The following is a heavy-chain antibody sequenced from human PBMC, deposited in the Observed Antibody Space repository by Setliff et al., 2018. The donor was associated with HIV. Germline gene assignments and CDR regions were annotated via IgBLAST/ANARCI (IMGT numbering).Heavy chain of an antibody. CDR2: ISASGTTT. Sequence: GSLRLSCAASGFTFSGYAVSWVRQAPGKGLEWVSGISASGTTTEYADSVKGRLTISRDNSKNTLYLQMNSLRTDDTAIYYCAKDKYYDILTGYFTDWGQGTLVTSPQ. CDR1: GFTFSGYA. V-gene: IGHV3-23*01. D-gene: IGHD3-9*01. CDR3: AKDKYYDILTGYFTD. J-gene: IGHJ4*02.